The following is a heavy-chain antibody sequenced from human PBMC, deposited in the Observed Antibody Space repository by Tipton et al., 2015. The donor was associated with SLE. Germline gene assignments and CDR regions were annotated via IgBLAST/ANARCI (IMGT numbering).Heavy chain of an antibody. CDR2: IRYDGSNK. V-gene: IGHV3-30*02. CDR1: GFTFSSYG. D-gene: IGHD5-12*01. Sequence: GSLRLSCAASGFTFSSYGMHWVRQAPGKGLEWVAFIRYDGSNKYYADSVKGRFTISRDNSKNTLYLQMNSLRAEDTAVYYCAKDPLVATIDGYFDYWGQGTLVTVSS. CDR3: AKDPLVATIDGYFDY. J-gene: IGHJ4*02.